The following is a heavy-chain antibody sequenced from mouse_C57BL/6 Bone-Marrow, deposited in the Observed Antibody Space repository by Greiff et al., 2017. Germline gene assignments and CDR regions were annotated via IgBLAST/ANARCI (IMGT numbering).Heavy chain of an antibody. V-gene: IGHV1-19*01. J-gene: IGHJ1*03. D-gene: IGHD1-1*01. CDR3: AKSVDDYGSGHCVDFDG. Sequence: EVQLQQSGPVLVKPGASVTMSCKASGYSFTSYYMHWVKQSPGRSLEWIGVINPYSGGTSYNQKFKSKATLTVDNSSSTAYMKRNSLTSEDSAVYYCAKSVDDYGSGHCVDFDGRGTGTTVTVS. CDR1: GYSFTSYY. CDR2: INPYSGGT.